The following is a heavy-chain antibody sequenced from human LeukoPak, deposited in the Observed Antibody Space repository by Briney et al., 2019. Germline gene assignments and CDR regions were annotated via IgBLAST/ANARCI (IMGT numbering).Heavy chain of an antibody. J-gene: IGHJ5*02. CDR3: AREPLRCSGGSCYSGFDP. V-gene: IGHV4-4*07. Sequence: SETLSLTCTVSGGSISSYYWSWIRQPAGKGLEWIGRIYSSGSTNYNPSLKSRVTMSVDTSKNQFSLKLSSVTAADMAVYYCAREPLRCSGGSCYSGFDPWGQGTLVTVSS. CDR2: IYSSGST. CDR1: GGSISSYY. D-gene: IGHD2-15*01.